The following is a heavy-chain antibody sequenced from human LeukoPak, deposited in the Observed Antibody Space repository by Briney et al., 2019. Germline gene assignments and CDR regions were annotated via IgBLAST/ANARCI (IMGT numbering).Heavy chain of an antibody. J-gene: IGHJ4*02. CDR1: DSNIGTYA. V-gene: IGHV3-30*02. CDR3: AKDQIVVVVAATQYFDY. Sequence: GGSLRLSCGAPDSNIGTYAVTWVRQAPGKGLEWVAFIRYDGSNKYYADSVKGRFTISRDNSKNTLYLQMNSLRAEDTAVYCCAKDQIVVVVAATQYFDYWGQGTLVTVSS. CDR2: IRYDGSNK. D-gene: IGHD2-15*01.